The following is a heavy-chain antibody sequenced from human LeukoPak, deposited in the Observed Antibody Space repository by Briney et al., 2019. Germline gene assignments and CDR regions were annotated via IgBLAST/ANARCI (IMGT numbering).Heavy chain of an antibody. CDR1: GFSFGSYA. J-gene: IGHJ6*02. D-gene: IGHD6-19*01. Sequence: GASLRLSCAASGFSFGSYAMTWVRQAPGKGLEWASSIDAGGGDTYHSDSVKGRFTISRDNSMNTLYLQMNSLRADDTAVYYCGRPTKYWLVRGNGVDVWGQGTTVTVSS. V-gene: IGHV3-23*01. CDR3: GRPTKYWLVRGNGVDV. CDR2: IDAGGGDT.